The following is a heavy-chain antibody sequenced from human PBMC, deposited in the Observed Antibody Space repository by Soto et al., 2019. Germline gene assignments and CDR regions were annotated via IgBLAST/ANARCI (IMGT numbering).Heavy chain of an antibody. J-gene: IGHJ6*02. Sequence: SETLSLTCAVYGGSFSGYYWSWIRQPPGKGLEWIGEINHSGSTNYNSSLKSRVTISVDTSKNQFSLKLSSVTAADTAVYYCARGGVFGYSYGLIYYGMDVWGQGTTVTVSS. CDR1: GGSFSGYY. CDR3: ARGGVFGYSYGLIYYGMDV. V-gene: IGHV4-34*01. D-gene: IGHD5-18*01. CDR2: INHSGST.